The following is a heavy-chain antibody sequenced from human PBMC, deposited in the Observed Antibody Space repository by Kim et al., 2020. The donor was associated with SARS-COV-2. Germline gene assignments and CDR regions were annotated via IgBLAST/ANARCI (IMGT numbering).Heavy chain of an antibody. D-gene: IGHD4-17*01. V-gene: IGHV4-59*13. J-gene: IGHJ6*02. CDR3: ARGGLTTVTTYYYYYGMDV. Sequence: SETLSLTCTVSGGSISSYYWSWIRQPPGKGLEWIGYIYYSGSTNYNPSLKSRVTISVDTSKNQFSLKLSSVTAADTAVYYCARGGLTTVTTYYYYYGMDVWGQGTTVPVSS. CDR2: IYYSGST. CDR1: GGSISSYY.